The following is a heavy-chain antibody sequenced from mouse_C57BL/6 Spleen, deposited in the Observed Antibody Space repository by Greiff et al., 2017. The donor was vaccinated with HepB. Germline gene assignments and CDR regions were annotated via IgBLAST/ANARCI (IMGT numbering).Heavy chain of an antibody. V-gene: IGHV1-52*01. Sequence: QVQLQQPGAELVRPGSSVKLSCKASGYTFTSYWMHWVKQRPIQGLEWIGNIDPSDSETHYNQKFKDKATLTVDKSSSTAYMQLSSLTSEGSAVYYCARVESLIYYGYYDWYVDVWGTGTTVTFSS. D-gene: IGHD2-3*01. J-gene: IGHJ1*03. CDR2: IDPSDSET. CDR1: GYTFTSYW. CDR3: ARVESLIYYGYYDWYVDV.